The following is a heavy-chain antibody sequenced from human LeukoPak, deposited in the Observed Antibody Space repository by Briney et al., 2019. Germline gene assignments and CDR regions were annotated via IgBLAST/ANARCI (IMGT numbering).Heavy chain of an antibody. Sequence: GGSLRLSCAASGFTFDDYGMSWVRQTPGKGLEWVSATVGGRPDTYHADSVRGRFTVSRDNSMNTLYLQMNSLRVEDTAVYYCTKAPVRSCTGTFCYPFDYWGQGILVTVPS. J-gene: IGHJ4*02. CDR1: GFTFDDYG. D-gene: IGHD2-8*02. CDR3: TKAPVRSCTGTFCYPFDY. CDR2: TVGGRPDT. V-gene: IGHV3-23*01.